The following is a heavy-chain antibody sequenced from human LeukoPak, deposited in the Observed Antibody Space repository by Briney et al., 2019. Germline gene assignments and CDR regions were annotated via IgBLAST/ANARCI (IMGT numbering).Heavy chain of an antibody. CDR2: ISSGTSYI. V-gene: IGHV3-21*01. Sequence: PGGSQRLSCAASGFTFNTYTMNWIRQAPGKGLEWVSSISSGTSYIYYADSVKGRFTISRDNAKNSLYLQMNSLRAEDTAVYYCARDPTSSWETAFDIWGQGAMVTVSS. D-gene: IGHD1-26*01. J-gene: IGHJ3*02. CDR3: ARDPTSSWETAFDI. CDR1: GFTFNTYT.